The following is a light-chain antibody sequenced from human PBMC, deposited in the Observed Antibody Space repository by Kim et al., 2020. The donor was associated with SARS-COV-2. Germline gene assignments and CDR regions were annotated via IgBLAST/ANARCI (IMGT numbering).Light chain of an antibody. CDR3: QAWDSSTVV. CDR2: QDT. V-gene: IGLV3-1*01. CDR1: KLGDKY. Sequence: SVSPGQTASITCSGDKLGDKYAFWYQQKPGQSPVLVIYQDTKRPSGIPERFSGSNSWNTATLTISGTQAMDEADYYCQAWDSSTVVFGGGTQLTVL. J-gene: IGLJ2*01.